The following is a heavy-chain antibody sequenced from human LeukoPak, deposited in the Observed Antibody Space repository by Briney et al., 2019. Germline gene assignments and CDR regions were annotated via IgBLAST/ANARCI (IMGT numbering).Heavy chain of an antibody. D-gene: IGHD3-10*01. CDR2: ISNTGST. J-gene: IGHJ4*02. CDR1: GXSISSTNYF. V-gene: IGHV4-39*01. Sequence: SETLSLTWSVSGXSISSTNYFWGWTRQPPGKGLESIRSISNTGSTCFNPSLKSRATIAVDTYKNQFSLRLNTVTAADTAVYFCASYFASRSSRFDYWGQGALVTVSS. CDR3: ASYFASRSSRFDY.